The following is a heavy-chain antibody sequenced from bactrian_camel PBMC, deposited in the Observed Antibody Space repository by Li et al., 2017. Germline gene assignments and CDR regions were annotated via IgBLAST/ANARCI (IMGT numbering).Heavy chain of an antibody. J-gene: IGHJ4*01. D-gene: IGHD1*01. CDR2: IYRAGRTT. CDR1: TYVFSGSF. Sequence: DVQLVESGGGSVQAGGSLRLSCATSTYVFSGSFCMGWLRQAPGKQREGVAAIYRAGRTTYYADSVKGRFTISQDNAKKTIYLEMNNLEPEDTAVYYCAARSRASCKLDYPFFAPQYRYLGQGTQVTVS. CDR3: AARSRASCKLDYPFFAPQYRY. V-gene: IGHV3S40*01.